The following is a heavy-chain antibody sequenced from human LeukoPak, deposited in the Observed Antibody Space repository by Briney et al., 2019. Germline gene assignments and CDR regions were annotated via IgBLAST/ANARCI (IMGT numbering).Heavy chain of an antibody. Sequence: GGSLRLSCTASGFTFGDYAMSWFRQAPGKRLEWVGFIRSKAYGGTTECAASVKGRFTISRDDSKSVAYLQMNSLKTEDTAVYYCTRDNEVGAYCGGDCYSIAGFDYWGQGTLVTVSS. J-gene: IGHJ4*02. CDR3: TRDNEVGAYCGGDCYSIAGFDY. V-gene: IGHV3-49*03. CDR2: IRSKAYGGTT. D-gene: IGHD2-21*02. CDR1: GFTFGDYA.